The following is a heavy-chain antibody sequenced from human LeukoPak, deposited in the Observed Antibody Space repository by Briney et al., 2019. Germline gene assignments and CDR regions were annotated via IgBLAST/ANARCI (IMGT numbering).Heavy chain of an antibody. J-gene: IGHJ5*02. CDR2: GYHSGNT. V-gene: IGHV4-38-2*02. CDR3: ARYSTSRAPNPYIFDP. CDR1: GYSISSDYY. D-gene: IGHD6-13*01. Sequence: PSETLSLTCTVSGYSISSDYYWGWIRQPPGKGLEYIAIGYHSGNTYYNPSLKSRVTMSVDTSKNQFSLKPSSVTAADTAVYYCARYSTSRAPNPYIFDPWGQGTLVTVSS.